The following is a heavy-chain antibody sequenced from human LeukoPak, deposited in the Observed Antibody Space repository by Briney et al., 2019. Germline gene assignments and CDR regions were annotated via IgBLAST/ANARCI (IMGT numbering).Heavy chain of an antibody. CDR1: GFTFSDYY. V-gene: IGHV3-11*01. J-gene: IGHJ4*02. CDR3: ARGSTI. CDR2: ISTGGSSM. Sequence: GGSLRLSCAASGFTFSDYYMTSIRQALGKGLEWVSYISTGGSSMYYADSVKGRFTISRDNTKNSLYLQMNSLRAEDTAVYFCARGSTIWGQGTLVTVSS. D-gene: IGHD6-13*01.